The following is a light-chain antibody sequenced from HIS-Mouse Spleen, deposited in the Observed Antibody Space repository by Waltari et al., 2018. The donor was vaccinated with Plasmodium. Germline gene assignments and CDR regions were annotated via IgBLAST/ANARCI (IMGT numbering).Light chain of an antibody. J-gene: IGLJ3*02. CDR2: EDS. V-gene: IGLV3-10*01. CDR1: ALPKKY. CDR3: YSTDSSGNHRV. Sequence: SYELTQPPSVSVSPGQTARITCSGDALPKKYASWYQQNSGQAPLLVIYEDSKRPSGIPERFSGSSSGTMATLTISGAQVEDEADYYCYSTDSSGNHRVFGGGTKLTVL.